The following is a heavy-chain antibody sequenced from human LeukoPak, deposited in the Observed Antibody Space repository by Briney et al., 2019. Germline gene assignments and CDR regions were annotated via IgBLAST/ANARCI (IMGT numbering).Heavy chain of an antibody. CDR3: ARDKFSAYYYDSSGFQPFDY. CDR1: GYTFTSYG. D-gene: IGHD3-22*01. J-gene: IGHJ4*02. Sequence: ASVKVSCKASGYTFTSYGISWVRQAPGQGLEWMGWISAYNDNTNYAQKLQGRVTMTTDTSTSTAYMELRSLRSDDTAVYYCARDKFSAYYYDSSGFQPFDYWGQGTLVTVSS. V-gene: IGHV1-18*01. CDR2: ISAYNDNT.